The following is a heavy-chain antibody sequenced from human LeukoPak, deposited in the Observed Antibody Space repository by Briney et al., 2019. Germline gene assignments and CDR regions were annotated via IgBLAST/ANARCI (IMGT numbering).Heavy chain of an antibody. CDR2: IIPILGIA. D-gene: IGHD1-26*01. V-gene: IGHV1-69*04. CDR3: ATTPSSVGATFDY. Sequence: SVKVSCKASGGTFSSYAISWVRQAPGQGLEWMGRIIPILGIANYAQKFQGRVTITADKSTSTAYMELSSLRSEDTAVYYCATTPSSVGATFDYCGQGTLVAVSS. J-gene: IGHJ4*02. CDR1: GGTFSSYA.